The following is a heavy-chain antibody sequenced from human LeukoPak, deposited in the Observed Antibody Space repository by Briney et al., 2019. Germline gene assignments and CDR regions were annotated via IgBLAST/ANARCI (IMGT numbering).Heavy chain of an antibody. D-gene: IGHD3-9*01. Sequence: TGGSLRLSCAASGFTFSSYSMNWVRQAPGKGLEWVSYISSSSSTIYYADSVKGRFTISRDNAKNSLYLQMNSLRAEDTAVYYCARANYDILTGSGYFDYWGQGTLVTVSS. J-gene: IGHJ4*02. V-gene: IGHV3-48*01. CDR1: GFTFSSYS. CDR3: ARANYDILTGSGYFDY. CDR2: ISSSSSTI.